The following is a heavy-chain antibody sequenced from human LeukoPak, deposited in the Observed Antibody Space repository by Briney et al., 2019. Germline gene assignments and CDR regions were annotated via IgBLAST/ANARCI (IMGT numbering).Heavy chain of an antibody. D-gene: IGHD1-14*01. CDR2: FYYSGST. Sequence: SETLSLTCTVSGGPIRSHYWSWIRQPPGKELEWIAYFYYSGSTTYNPSLASRVTISAETSRNQFSLKLSSVTAADTAFYYCARYNGALDHWGQGTLVTVSS. CDR3: ARYNGALDH. V-gene: IGHV4-59*11. CDR1: GGPIRSHY. J-gene: IGHJ4*02.